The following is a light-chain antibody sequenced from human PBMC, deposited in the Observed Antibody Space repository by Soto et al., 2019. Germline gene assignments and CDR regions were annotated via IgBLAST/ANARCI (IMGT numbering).Light chain of an antibody. J-gene: IGKJ1*01. V-gene: IGKV3-20*01. CDR2: GAY. CDR3: QQYGSSPWT. Sequence: EIVLTQSPGTLSLSPGQSATLSCSASQSVSSSYLAWYQQKPGQSPRLLIYGAYTRATGITDRFGGSGSGTDFTLTISRLEPEDFAVYYCQQYGSSPWTFGQGTKVDIK. CDR1: QSVSSSY.